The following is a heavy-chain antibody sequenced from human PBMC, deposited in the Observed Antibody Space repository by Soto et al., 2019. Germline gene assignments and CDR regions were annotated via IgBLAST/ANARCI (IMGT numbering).Heavy chain of an antibody. CDR3: AKDLRGRRPQAFDY. D-gene: IGHD3-10*01. J-gene: IGHJ4*02. V-gene: IGHV3-30*18. CDR2: ISYDGSNK. CDR1: GFTFSSYG. Sequence: GGSLRLSCAASGFTFSSYGMHWVRQAPGKGLEWVAVISYDGSNKYYADSVKGRFTISRDNSKNTLYLQMNSLRAEDTAVYYCAKDLRGRRPQAFDYWGQGTLVTVSS.